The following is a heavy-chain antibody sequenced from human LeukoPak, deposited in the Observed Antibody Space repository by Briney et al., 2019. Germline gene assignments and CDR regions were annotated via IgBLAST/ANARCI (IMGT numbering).Heavy chain of an antibody. CDR3: VREDTPATANY. CDR2: ISGGGDIT. J-gene: IGHJ4*02. Sequence: GGSLRLSCAASGFNFANHAMSWVRQTAGKGLEWVSAISGGGDITYYADSVKGRFTISRDNSKDTLFLQMHSLRPGDTAVYYCVREDTPATANYWGQGTLVTISS. CDR1: GFNFANHA. D-gene: IGHD2-21*02. V-gene: IGHV3-23*01.